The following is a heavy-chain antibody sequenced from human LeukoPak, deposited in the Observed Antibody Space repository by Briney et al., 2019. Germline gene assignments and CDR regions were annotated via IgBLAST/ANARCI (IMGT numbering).Heavy chain of an antibody. Sequence: SGPALVKPTQTLTLTCTFSGFSLSTSGMCVSWIREPPGKALEWLARIDWDDDKYYSTSLKTRLTISKDTSKNQVVLTMTNMDPVDTATYYCARTQTGDHRSDAFDIWGQGTIVTVSS. D-gene: IGHD7-27*01. CDR2: IDWDDDK. CDR1: GFSLSTSGMC. CDR3: ARTQTGDHRSDAFDI. J-gene: IGHJ3*02. V-gene: IGHV2-70*11.